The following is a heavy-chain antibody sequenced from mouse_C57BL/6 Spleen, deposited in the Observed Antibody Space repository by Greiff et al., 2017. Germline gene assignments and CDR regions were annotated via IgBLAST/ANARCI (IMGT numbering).Heavy chain of an antibody. CDR2: IDPNSGGT. D-gene: IGHD3-2*02. CDR3: ARRRDSSGYVDYAMDY. J-gene: IGHJ4*01. CDR1: GYTFTSYW. Sequence: QVQLQQPGAELVKPGASVKLSCKASGYTFTSYWMHWVKQRPGRGLEWIGRIDPNSGGTKYNEKFKSKATLTVDKPSSTAYMQLSSLTSEDSAVYECARRRDSSGYVDYAMDYWGQGTSVTVSS. V-gene: IGHV1-72*01.